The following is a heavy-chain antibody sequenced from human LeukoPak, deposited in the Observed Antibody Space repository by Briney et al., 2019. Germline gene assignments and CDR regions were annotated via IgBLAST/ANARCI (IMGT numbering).Heavy chain of an antibody. CDR3: ARDRGDSSGYYLDAFDI. CDR2: IYTGGTA. V-gene: IGHV3-53*04. D-gene: IGHD3-22*01. Sequence: GGSLRLSCAASGFTVSSNYMSWVRQAPGKGLEWVSVIYTGGTAYYADSVEGRFSISRHNSNNTLYLQMNSLRVEDTAVYYCARDRGDSSGYYLDAFDIWGQGTMVTVSS. CDR1: GFTVSSNY. J-gene: IGHJ3*02.